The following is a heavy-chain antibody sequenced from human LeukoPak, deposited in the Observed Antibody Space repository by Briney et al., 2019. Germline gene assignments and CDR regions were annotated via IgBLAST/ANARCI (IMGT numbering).Heavy chain of an antibody. CDR1: GFTFSNAW. J-gene: IGHJ4*02. V-gene: IGHV3-15*01. CDR3: ATEGTLEVVVPAAKYY. D-gene: IGHD2-2*01. CDR2: IKSKTDGGTT. Sequence: GGSLRLSCAASGFTFSNAWMSWVRQAPGKGLEWVGRIKSKTDGGTTDYAAPVKGRFTISRDDSKNTLYLQMNSLKTEDTAVYYCATEGTLEVVVPAAKYYWGQGTLVTVSS.